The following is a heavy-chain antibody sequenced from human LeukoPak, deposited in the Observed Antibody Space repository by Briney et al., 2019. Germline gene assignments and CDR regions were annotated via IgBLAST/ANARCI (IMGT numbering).Heavy chain of an antibody. CDR1: GFTFRSYS. J-gene: IGHJ4*02. D-gene: IGHD1-26*01. CDR2: ISSSSSYI. CDR3: ARDPARVGATDFDY. Sequence: PGGSLRLSSAASGFTFRSYSMNWGPPAPGKGLEWVSSISSSSSYIYYADSVKGRFTISRDKAKNSLYLQMNSLRAEDTAVYYCARDPARVGATDFDYWGQGTLVTVSS. V-gene: IGHV3-21*01.